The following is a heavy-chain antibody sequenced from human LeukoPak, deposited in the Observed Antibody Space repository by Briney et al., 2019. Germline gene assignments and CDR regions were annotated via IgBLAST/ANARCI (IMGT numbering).Heavy chain of an antibody. V-gene: IGHV3-30*04. CDR2: ISYDGKKK. CDR1: GFTFSSYA. Sequence: GGSLRLSCAASGFTFSSYAIHWVRQAPGKGLDWVAVISYDGKKKFYADSVRGRFTVSRDNSKNTLYLLMNSLTTEDTALYYCARRVDYYYYMDVWGKGTTVTVSS. J-gene: IGHJ6*03. CDR3: ARRVDYYYYMDV.